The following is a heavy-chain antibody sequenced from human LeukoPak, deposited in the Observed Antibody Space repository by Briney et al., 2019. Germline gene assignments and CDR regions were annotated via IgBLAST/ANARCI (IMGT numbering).Heavy chain of an antibody. CDR3: ARGRGYYDSSGYYGN. V-gene: IGHV3-30*02. J-gene: IGHJ4*02. D-gene: IGHD3-22*01. CDR1: GFTFSSYG. CDR2: IRYDGSNK. Sequence: PGGSLRLSCAASGFTFSSYGMHWVRQAPGKGLEWVAFIRYDGSNKYYADSVKGRFTISRDNAKNSLYLQMNSLRAEDTAVYYCARGRGYYDSSGYYGNWGQGTLVTVSS.